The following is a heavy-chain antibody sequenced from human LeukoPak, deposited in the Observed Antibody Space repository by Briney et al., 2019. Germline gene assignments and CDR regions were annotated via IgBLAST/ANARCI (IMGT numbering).Heavy chain of an antibody. CDR1: GGSMSGYY. CDR2: IFSSGGS. D-gene: IGHD3-16*01. J-gene: IGHJ4*02. Sequence: SETLSLTCTVSGGSMSGYYWSWIRQPPGKGLEWIGYIFSSGGSNFNPSLKSRVTISVDTSRNQFSLRLSSVTAADTAVYSCARRSKLGYYFDSWGQGILVTVSS. CDR3: ARRSKLGYYFDS. V-gene: IGHV4-59*08.